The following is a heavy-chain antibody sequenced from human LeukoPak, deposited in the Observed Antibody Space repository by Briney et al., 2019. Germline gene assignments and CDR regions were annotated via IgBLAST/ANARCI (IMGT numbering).Heavy chain of an antibody. D-gene: IGHD3-10*01. CDR3: ARRGYGSGSYSLDY. CDR1: GGSISSYY. Sequence: SGTLSLTCTVSGGSISSYYWSWIRQPPGKGLEWIGYIYYSGSTNYNPSLKSRVTISVDTSKNQFSLKLSSVTAADTAVYYCARRGYGSGSYSLDYWGQGTLVTVSS. CDR2: IYYSGST. V-gene: IGHV4-59*01. J-gene: IGHJ4*02.